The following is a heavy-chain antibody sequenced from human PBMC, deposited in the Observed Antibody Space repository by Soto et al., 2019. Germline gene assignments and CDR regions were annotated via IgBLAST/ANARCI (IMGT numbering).Heavy chain of an antibody. D-gene: IGHD3-9*01. CDR3: ARGPRNYDILTGHNWFDP. CDR2: LYYGRSA. Sequence: SETLSLTCAVSGDSISSYYCMWIRQPPGKGLESIGYLYYGRSANYNPSLKSRVTLSVDTSTNQCSLTLSSMTAADTAVYYCARGPRNYDILTGHNWFDPWGQGTLVTVSS. CDR1: GDSISSYY. V-gene: IGHV4-59*01. J-gene: IGHJ5*02.